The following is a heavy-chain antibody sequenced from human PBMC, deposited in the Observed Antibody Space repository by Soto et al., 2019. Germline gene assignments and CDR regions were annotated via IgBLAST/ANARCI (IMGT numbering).Heavy chain of an antibody. CDR1: GDSISSGNYY. CDR3: ASVYGDFQTFDY. D-gene: IGHD4-17*01. V-gene: IGHV4-30-4*01. CDR2: IYYSGRT. Sequence: QVQLQESGPRLVKPSQTLSLTCTVSGDSISSGNYYWTWIRQPPGKGLEWIGYIYYSGRTYSNPSLKSRLTMSVDTSKHQFSLKLNSVTAADTAVYYCASVYGDFQTFDYWGQGTLVTVSS. J-gene: IGHJ4*02.